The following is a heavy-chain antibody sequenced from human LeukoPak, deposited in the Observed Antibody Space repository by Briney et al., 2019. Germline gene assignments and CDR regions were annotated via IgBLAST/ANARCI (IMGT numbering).Heavy chain of an antibody. CDR3: ARGHTAVTRHFDF. D-gene: IGHD4-17*01. CDR2: ISSGSSAI. J-gene: IGHJ4*02. CDR1: GFTFTTYS. V-gene: IGHV3-21*01. Sequence: GGSLRLSCAASGFTFTTYSMTWVRQAPGKGLEWVSIISSGSSAIFSTDALKGRFTISRDDAKNLLYLDMNSLRAEDTAVYYCARGHTAVTRHFDFWGQGTLVTVSS.